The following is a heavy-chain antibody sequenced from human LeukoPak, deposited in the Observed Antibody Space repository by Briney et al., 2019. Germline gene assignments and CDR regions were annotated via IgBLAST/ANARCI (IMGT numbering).Heavy chain of an antibody. Sequence: SETLSLTCTVSSGSISSSSYYWGWIRQPPGKGLEWIGSIYYSGSTYYNPSLKSRVTISVDTSKNQFSLKLSSVTAADTAVYYCARQSNMVRGAEFDYWGQGTLVTVSS. CDR2: IYYSGST. J-gene: IGHJ4*02. CDR3: ARQSNMVRGAEFDY. V-gene: IGHV4-39*01. D-gene: IGHD3-10*01. CDR1: SGSISSSSYY.